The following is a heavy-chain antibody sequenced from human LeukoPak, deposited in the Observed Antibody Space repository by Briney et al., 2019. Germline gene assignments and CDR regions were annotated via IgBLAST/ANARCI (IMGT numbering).Heavy chain of an antibody. CDR1: GYTFTIYG. Sequence: ASVKVSCKCSGYTFTIYGISWVRQAPGQGLEWMGWIIAYNCNTNNAQKLQGRVTMTTDTSTSTAYMELRSVRSDDTVVYYCARDWGGSWGQGTLVTVSS. D-gene: IGHD3-10*01. CDR2: IIAYNCNT. J-gene: IGHJ4*02. CDR3: ARDWGGS. V-gene: IGHV1-18*04.